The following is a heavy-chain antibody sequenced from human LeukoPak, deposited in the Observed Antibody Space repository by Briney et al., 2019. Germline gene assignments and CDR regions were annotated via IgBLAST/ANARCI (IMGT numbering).Heavy chain of an antibody. CDR2: ISSSGSTI. V-gene: IGHV3-11*01. CDR3: ASWYYYDSSGYYSSGGFQH. D-gene: IGHD3-22*01. J-gene: IGHJ1*01. Sequence: GRSLRLSCAASGFTFSDYYMSWIRQAPGKGLEWVSYISSSGSTIYYADSVKGRFTISRDNAKNSLYLQMNSLRAEDTAVYYCASWYYYDSSGYYSSGGFQHWGQGTLVIVSS. CDR1: GFTFSDYY.